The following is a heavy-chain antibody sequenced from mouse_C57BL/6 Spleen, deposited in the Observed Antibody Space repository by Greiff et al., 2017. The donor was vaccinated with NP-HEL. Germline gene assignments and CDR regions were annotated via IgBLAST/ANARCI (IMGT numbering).Heavy chain of an antibody. Sequence: EVQGVESGGGLVQPKGSLKLSCAASGFSFNTYAMNWVRQAPGKGLEWVARIRSKSNNYATYYADSVKDRFTISRDDSESMLYLQMNNLKTEDTAMYYCATMITTLAMDYWGQGTAVTVSS. J-gene: IGHJ4*01. V-gene: IGHV10-1*01. CDR2: IRSKSNNYAT. CDR1: GFSFNTYA. CDR3: ATMITTLAMDY. D-gene: IGHD2-4*01.